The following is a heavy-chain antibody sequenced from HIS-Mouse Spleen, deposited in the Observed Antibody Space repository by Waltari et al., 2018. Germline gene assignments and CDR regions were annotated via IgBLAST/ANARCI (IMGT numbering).Heavy chain of an antibody. V-gene: IGHV4-4*07. J-gene: IGHJ3*02. Sequence: QVQLQESGPGLVKPSETLSLTCTVPGGSIRSYYWSWIRQPAGKGLEGIGRIYTSGSTNYNPSLKSRVTMSVDTSKNQFSLKLSSVTAADTAVYYCARDFHDFWSGYYGGDKKHDAFDIWGQGTMVTVSS. CDR3: ARDFHDFWSGYYGGDKKHDAFDI. D-gene: IGHD3-3*01. CDR2: IYTSGST. CDR1: GGSIRSYY.